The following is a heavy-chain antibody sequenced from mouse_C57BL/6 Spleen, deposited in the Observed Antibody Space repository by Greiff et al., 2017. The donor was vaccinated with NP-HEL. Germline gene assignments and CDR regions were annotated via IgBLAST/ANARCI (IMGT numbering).Heavy chain of an antibody. V-gene: IGHV1-7*01. CDR1: GYTFTSYW. CDR2: INPSSGYN. CDR3: ARAASSGPFSFDY. J-gene: IGHJ2*01. D-gene: IGHD3-2*02. Sequence: VKLQESGAELAKPGASVKLSCKASGYTFTSYWMHWVKQRPGPGLEWIGYINPSSGYNKYNQKLKDKATLTEDKYASTAYMQLRSLTYEDSAVYYCARAASSGPFSFDYWGQGTPLTVSS.